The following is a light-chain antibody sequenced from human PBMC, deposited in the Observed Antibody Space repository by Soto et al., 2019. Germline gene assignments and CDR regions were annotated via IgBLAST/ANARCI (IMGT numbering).Light chain of an antibody. CDR3: QQSYSTPLT. Sequence: DIQMTQTPSSLSASVGDRVTITCPASQSISSYLNWYQTKPGKAPKLLIYAASSLQSGVPSRFSGSGSGTDFTLTISSLQPEDFATYYGQQSYSTPLTFGGGTKVDIK. J-gene: IGKJ4*01. CDR1: QSISSY. V-gene: IGKV1-39*01. CDR2: AAS.